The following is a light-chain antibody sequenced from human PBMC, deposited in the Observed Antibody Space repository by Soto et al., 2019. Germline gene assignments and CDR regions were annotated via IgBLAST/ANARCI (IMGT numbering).Light chain of an antibody. CDR2: AAS. CDR3: QQYDGSLT. Sequence: EIVLTQSPHTLSLSPGERASLSCRTSQTISSSYFAWYQQKPGQSPRLLVYAASIRAPGIPDRFSGSGSGADFTLTISRLEPADFAVYYCQQYDGSLTFGGGTRVEIK. CDR1: QTISSSY. J-gene: IGKJ4*01. V-gene: IGKV3-20*01.